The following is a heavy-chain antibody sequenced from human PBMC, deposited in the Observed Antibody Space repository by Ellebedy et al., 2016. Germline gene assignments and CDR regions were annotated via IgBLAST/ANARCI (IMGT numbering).Heavy chain of an antibody. Sequence: SETLSLXXIVPGGSISSYYWSWIRQPPGKGLEWIGYTYYSGSTNYNPSLKSRVTISVDTSKKQFSLKLSSVTAADTAVYYCAYSSGWYGWFDPWGQGTLVTVSS. CDR2: TYYSGST. CDR1: GGSISSYY. D-gene: IGHD6-19*01. V-gene: IGHV4-59*01. CDR3: AYSSGWYGWFDP. J-gene: IGHJ5*02.